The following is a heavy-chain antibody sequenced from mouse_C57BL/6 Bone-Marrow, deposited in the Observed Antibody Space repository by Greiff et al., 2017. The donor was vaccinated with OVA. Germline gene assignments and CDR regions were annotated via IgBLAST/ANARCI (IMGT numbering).Heavy chain of an antibody. V-gene: IGHV14-4*01. D-gene: IGHD2-1*01. CDR2: IDPENGDT. CDR1: GFNIKDDY. J-gene: IGHJ2*01. CDR3: TSYGNYDY. Sequence: EVMLVESGAELVRPGASVKLSCTASGFNIKDDYMHWVKQRPEQGLEWIGWIDPENGDTEYASKIQGKATITADTSSNTDYLQLSSLTSEDTAVYYCTSYGNYDYWGQGTTLTVSS.